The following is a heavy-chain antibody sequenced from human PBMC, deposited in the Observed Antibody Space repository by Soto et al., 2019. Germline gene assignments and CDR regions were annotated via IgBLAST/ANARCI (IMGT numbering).Heavy chain of an antibody. V-gene: IGHV2-5*02. CDR2: IYWDDDK. D-gene: IGHD1-1*01. J-gene: IGHJ5*02. CDR3: AHAQPSPNWFDP. CDR1: GFSLSTFGVG. Sequence: QITLKESGPTLVKPTQTLTLTCTFSGFSLSTFGVGVGWIRQHPGKALEWLALIYWDDDKRYSPSLRSRLTIAKDTSKNQVILTMANMDPVDTATYFCAHAQPSPNWFDPWGQGTLVTVSS.